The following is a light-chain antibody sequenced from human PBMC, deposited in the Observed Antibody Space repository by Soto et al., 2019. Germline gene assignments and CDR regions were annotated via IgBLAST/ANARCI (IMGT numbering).Light chain of an antibody. CDR1: QSLLHSDGYNY. J-gene: IGKJ4*01. V-gene: IGKV2-28*01. CDR3: MQVLQTPT. CDR2: LAS. Sequence: EIVMTQAPLSLPVTPGEPASISCRSSQSLLHSDGYNYLAWYLQKPGHSPQLLIDLASNRASGVPDRFSGSGSDTDFTLRISRVEAEDAGVYYCMQVLQTPTFGGGTKVEIK.